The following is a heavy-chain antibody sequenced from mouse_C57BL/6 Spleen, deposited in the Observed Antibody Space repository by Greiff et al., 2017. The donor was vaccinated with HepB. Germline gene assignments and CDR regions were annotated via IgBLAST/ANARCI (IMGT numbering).Heavy chain of an antibody. CDR2: IYPGDGDT. D-gene: IGHD1-1*01. J-gene: IGHJ2*01. V-gene: IGHV1-82*01. CDR3: ARSRFTTVVDY. CDR1: GYAFSSSW. Sequence: QVQLQQSGPELVKPGASVKISCKASGYAFSSSWMNWVKQRPGKGLEWIGRIYPGDGDTNYNGKFKGKATLTADKSSSTAYMQLSSLTSEDSAVYFCARSRFTTVVDYWGQGTTLTVSS.